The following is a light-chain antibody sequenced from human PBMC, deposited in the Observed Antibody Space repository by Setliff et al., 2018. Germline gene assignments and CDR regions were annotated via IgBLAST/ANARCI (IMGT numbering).Light chain of an antibody. CDR1: SSDIGAYTY. J-gene: IGLJ2*01. Sequence: QSALAQPASMSGSPGQSITISCTGTSSDIGAYTYVSWYQQHPGKAPKLLISDVSCRPSGVSHRFSGSKSGNTASLTISWLQAEDEADYYCSSYTTSSLRVFGGGTKVTVL. V-gene: IGLV2-14*01. CDR3: SSYTTSSLRV. CDR2: DVS.